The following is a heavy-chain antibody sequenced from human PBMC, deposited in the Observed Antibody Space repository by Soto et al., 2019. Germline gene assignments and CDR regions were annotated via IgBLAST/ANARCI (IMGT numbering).Heavy chain of an antibody. J-gene: IGHJ6*02. CDR1: GGTFSSYA. D-gene: IGHD5-18*01. CDR2: IIPIFGTA. Sequence: QVQLVQSGAEVKKPGSSVKVSCKASGGTFSSYAISWVRQAPGQGLEWMGGIIPIFGTANYAQKFQGRVTITAEESTSTAYMELSSLRSEDTAVYYCARAHRAMVPSYYYYYGMDVWGQGTTVTVSS. V-gene: IGHV1-69*01. CDR3: ARAHRAMVPSYYYYYGMDV.